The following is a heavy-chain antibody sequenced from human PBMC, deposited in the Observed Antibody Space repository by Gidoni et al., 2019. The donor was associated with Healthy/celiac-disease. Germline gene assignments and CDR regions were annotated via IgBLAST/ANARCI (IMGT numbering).Heavy chain of an antibody. CDR3: ARSLVVPAAMGTHFFDY. CDR1: RGTFSSYA. Sequence: QVQLVQSGAEVMKPGSSVTVPCKASRGTFSSYAISWVRQAPGQGLELMGGIITIFGTANYAQKFQGRVTITADESTSTAYMELSSLRSEDTAVYYCARSLVVPAAMGTHFFDYWGQGTLVTVSS. D-gene: IGHD2-2*01. CDR2: IITIFGTA. J-gene: IGHJ4*02. V-gene: IGHV1-69*01.